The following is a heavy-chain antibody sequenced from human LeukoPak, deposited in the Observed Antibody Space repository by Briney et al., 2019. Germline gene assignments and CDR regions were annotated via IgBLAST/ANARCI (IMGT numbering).Heavy chain of an antibody. CDR3: AKDRSRDGYNYYYFDY. CDR2: IRGSGGST. J-gene: IGHJ4*02. Sequence: GGSLRLSCAASGFTFSSYAMSWVRQAPGKGLEWVSAIRGSGGSTYYADSVKGRFTISRDNSKNTLYLQMNSLRAEDTAVYYCAKDRSRDGYNYYYFDYWGQGTLVTVSS. CDR1: GFTFSSYA. D-gene: IGHD5-24*01. V-gene: IGHV3-23*01.